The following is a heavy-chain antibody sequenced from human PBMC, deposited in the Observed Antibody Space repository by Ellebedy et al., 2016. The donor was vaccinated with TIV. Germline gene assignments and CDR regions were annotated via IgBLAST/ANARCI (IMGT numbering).Heavy chain of an antibody. J-gene: IGHJ6*02. V-gene: IGHV3-48*04. CDR3: ARGNYGSGTGMDV. CDR1: GFTFTNHW. CDR2: LSRSSTNN. D-gene: IGHD3-10*01. Sequence: GESLKISXAASGFTFTNHWMNWVRQAPGKGLEWVSYLSRSSTNNHYVDSVKGRFTISRDNPKNSLYLQMNSLRAEDTAVYYCARGNYGSGTGMDVWGQGTTVTVSS.